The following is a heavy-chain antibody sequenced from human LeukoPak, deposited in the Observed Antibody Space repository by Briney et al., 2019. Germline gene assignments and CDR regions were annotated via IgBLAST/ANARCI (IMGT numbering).Heavy chain of an antibody. D-gene: IGHD5-18*01. Sequence: SETLSLTCTVSGGSISSSSYYWGWIRQPPGKGLEWIGSIYYSGSTYYNPSLKSRVTISVDTSKNQFSLKLSSVTAADTAVYYFASGTLVDTAIDFDYWGQGTLVTVSS. CDR1: GGSISSSSYY. CDR3: ASGTLVDTAIDFDY. V-gene: IGHV4-39*01. J-gene: IGHJ4*02. CDR2: IYYSGST.